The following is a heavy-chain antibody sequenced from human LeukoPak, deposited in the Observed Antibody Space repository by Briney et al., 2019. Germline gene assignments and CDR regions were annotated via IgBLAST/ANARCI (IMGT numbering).Heavy chain of an antibody. CDR3: ARGGSITMVRGVRLNWFDP. J-gene: IGHJ5*02. CDR1: GGSISSYY. D-gene: IGHD3-10*01. V-gene: IGHV4-34*01. CDR2: INHSGST. Sequence: PSETLSLTCTVSGGSISSYYWSWIRQPPGKGLEWIGEINHSGSTNYNPSLKSRVTISVDTSKNQFSLKLSSVTAADTAVYYCARGGSITMVRGVRLNWFDPWGQGTLVTVSS.